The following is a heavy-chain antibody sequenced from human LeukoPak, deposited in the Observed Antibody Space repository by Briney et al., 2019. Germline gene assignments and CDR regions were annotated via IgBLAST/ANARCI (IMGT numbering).Heavy chain of an antibody. V-gene: IGHV3-15*01. D-gene: IGHD5-12*01. CDR2: IKSKTGGAKT. CDR1: GFTFINAW. Sequence: GGSLRLSCAASGFTFINAWMTWVRQAPGKGLEWVGRIKSKTGGAKTDYAAPVNGRFTISIDESKNTLFLQMNSRKAEDTAVCYCSTGGYDRCGAFYMWGKGQRSPSLQ. J-gene: IGHJ3*02. CDR3: STGGYDRCGAFYM.